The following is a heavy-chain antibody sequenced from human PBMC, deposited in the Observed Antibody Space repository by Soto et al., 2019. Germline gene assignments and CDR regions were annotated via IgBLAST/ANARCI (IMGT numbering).Heavy chain of an antibody. J-gene: IGHJ4*02. D-gene: IGHD3-10*01. V-gene: IGHV1-2*02. Sequence: HVQLVQSGAEVKKPGASVRVSCMVSGYPFTTYYIHWERQAPGQGLEWMGWIEPRSGGTVYEKKFHGRVTMTKDTSISTVYMDLSGLTSDDTALYYCATDNYGIFPYWGQGSLVTVSS. CDR3: ATDNYGIFPY. CDR2: IEPRSGGT. CDR1: GYPFTTYY.